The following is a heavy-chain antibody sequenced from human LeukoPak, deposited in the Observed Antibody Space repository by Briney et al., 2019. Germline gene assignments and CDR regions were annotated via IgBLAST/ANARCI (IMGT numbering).Heavy chain of an antibody. Sequence: GASVKVSCKASGYTFTSYGISWVRQAPGQGLEWMGWISAYNGNTNYAQKLQGRVTMTTDTSTSTAYMELRSLRSDDPAVYYCARARLDSSGYSSDYWGQGTLVTVSS. J-gene: IGHJ4*02. CDR1: GYTFTSYG. V-gene: IGHV1-18*01. CDR3: ARARLDSSGYSSDY. CDR2: ISAYNGNT. D-gene: IGHD3-22*01.